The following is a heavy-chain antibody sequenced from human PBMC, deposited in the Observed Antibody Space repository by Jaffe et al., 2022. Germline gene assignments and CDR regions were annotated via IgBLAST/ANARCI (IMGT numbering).Heavy chain of an antibody. Sequence: QVQLQESGPGLVKPSETLSLTCNVSGGSVGSYYWSWIRQPPGKGLEWIGYIYYNGRTDSNPSLKSRATISIDTSKNQFSLILKSVTAADTAVYYCVRDRTGDGPFDYWGQGTLVTVSS. J-gene: IGHJ4*02. D-gene: IGHD7-27*01. CDR2: IYYNGRT. V-gene: IGHV4-59*02. CDR1: GGSVGSYY. CDR3: VRDRTGDGPFDY.